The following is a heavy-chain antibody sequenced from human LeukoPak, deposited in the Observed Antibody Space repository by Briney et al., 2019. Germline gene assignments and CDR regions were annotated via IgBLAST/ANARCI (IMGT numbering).Heavy chain of an antibody. Sequence: GGSLRLSCAASGFTFTTYAINWVRQAPGKGLEWVSGISGGGDKAFYADSVNGRFTISRDNSKNAVSLQMSSLRAEDTALYYCAKDLALAGTGGGFDVWGQGTRVAVSS. CDR2: ISGGGDKA. CDR1: GFTFTTYA. V-gene: IGHV3-23*01. CDR3: AKDLALAGTGGGFDV. J-gene: IGHJ3*01. D-gene: IGHD6-19*01.